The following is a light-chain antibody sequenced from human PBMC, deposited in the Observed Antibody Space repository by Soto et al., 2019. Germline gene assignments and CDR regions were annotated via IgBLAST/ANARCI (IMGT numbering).Light chain of an antibody. J-gene: IGLJ1*01. CDR2: DVT. Sequence: SALPQAPSASRAPGQSVTISRAGNSNDVGRFNYVSWYQHHPGKAPKLIIYDVTKRPSGVPDRFSGSKSGNTAYLTVSGLQAEDEADYFCSSFVHGTSYVFGTGTKVTVL. V-gene: IGLV2-8*01. CDR1: SNDVGRFNY. CDR3: SSFVHGTSYV.